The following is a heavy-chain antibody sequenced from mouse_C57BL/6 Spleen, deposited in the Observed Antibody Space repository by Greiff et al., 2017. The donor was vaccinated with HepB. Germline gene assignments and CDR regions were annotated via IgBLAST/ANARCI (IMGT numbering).Heavy chain of an antibody. Sequence: VQLQQSGPELVKPGASVKISCKASGYTFTNYYMNWVKQSHGKSLEWIGDINPNNGGTSYNQKFKGKATLTVDKSSSTAYMELRSLTSEDSAVYYCARRGDLRLYYYAMDYWGQGTSVTVSS. D-gene: IGHD3-2*02. V-gene: IGHV1-26*01. CDR1: GYTFTNYY. CDR3: ARRGDLRLYYYAMDY. J-gene: IGHJ4*01. CDR2: INPNNGGT.